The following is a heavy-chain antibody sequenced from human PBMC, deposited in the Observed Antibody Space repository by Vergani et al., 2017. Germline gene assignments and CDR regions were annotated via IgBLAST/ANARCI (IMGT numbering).Heavy chain of an antibody. V-gene: IGHV2-5*02. Sequence: QITLKESGPTLVKPTQTLTLTCTSSGFSLTTRGLAVGWIRQPPGKALEWLAIVFWDDDKRYSPSLRNRVTITRDTSRNQVVLTMTNIDPVDTATYYCTHRPDCSVGHCYDDDCGQGTLVTVS. D-gene: IGHD2-15*01. CDR1: GFSLTTRGLA. J-gene: IGHJ4*02. CDR2: VFWDDDK. CDR3: THRPDCSVGHCYDDD.